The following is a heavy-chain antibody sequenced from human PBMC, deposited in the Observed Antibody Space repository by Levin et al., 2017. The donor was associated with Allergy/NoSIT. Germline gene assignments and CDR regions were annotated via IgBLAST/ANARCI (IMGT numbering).Heavy chain of an antibody. CDR2: ISYSGST. Sequence: SETLSLTCTVSGGSISPYYWSWIRQTPGRGLEWLGYISYSGSTNYNPSLRSRVTMSVDTSKNQFSLKLKSLTAADSAVYFCARYLVLPGGPDAFDIWGQGTMVPVSS. CDR3: ARYLVLPGGPDAFDI. V-gene: IGHV4-59*01. J-gene: IGHJ3*02. D-gene: IGHD2-8*01. CDR1: GGSISPYY.